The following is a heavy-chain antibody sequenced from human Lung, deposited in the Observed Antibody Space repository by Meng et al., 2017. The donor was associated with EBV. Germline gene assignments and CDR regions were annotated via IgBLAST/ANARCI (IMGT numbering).Heavy chain of an antibody. D-gene: IGHD1-26*01. Sequence: QVQLWQSGAGVMKPGASVKVSCKASGDTFTSYGITWVRQAPGQGLEWMGWINAYNGDTNYAQTLQGRVTMTTDTSTSTAYMELRSLRSDDTAVYYCARVEVGITSGDYWGQGTLVTVSS. CDR1: GDTFTSYG. CDR2: INAYNGDT. J-gene: IGHJ4*02. V-gene: IGHV1-18*01. CDR3: ARVEVGITSGDY.